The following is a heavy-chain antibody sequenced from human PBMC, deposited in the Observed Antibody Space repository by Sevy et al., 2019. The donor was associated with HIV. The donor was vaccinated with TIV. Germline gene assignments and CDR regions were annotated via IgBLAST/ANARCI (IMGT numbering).Heavy chain of an antibody. D-gene: IGHD1-7*01. CDR1: GFSFSGYN. CDR3: ARDSSWNYDSYFYGMDV. Sequence: GGSLRLSCAASGFSFSGYNMNWVRQAPGKGLEWVSYLSSSTSTIHYADSVKGRLPISRDNAKNSLFLQMNSLRDEDTAVYYCARDSSWNYDSYFYGMDVWGQGTTVTVSS. CDR2: LSSSTSTI. V-gene: IGHV3-48*02. J-gene: IGHJ6*02.